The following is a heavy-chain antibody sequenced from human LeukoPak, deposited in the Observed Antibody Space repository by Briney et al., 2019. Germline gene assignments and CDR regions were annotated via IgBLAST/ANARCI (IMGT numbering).Heavy chain of an antibody. CDR2: IYTSGST. CDR3: ARVGWGKPSLTRDAFDI. CDR1: GGSISSGSYY. Sequence: NPSETLSLTCTVSGGSISSGSYYWSWIRQPAGKGLEWIGRIYTSGSTNYNPSLKSRVTISVDTSKNQFSLKLSSVTAADTAVYYCARVGWGKPSLTRDAFDIWGQGTMVTVSS. V-gene: IGHV4-61*02. D-gene: IGHD7-27*01. J-gene: IGHJ3*02.